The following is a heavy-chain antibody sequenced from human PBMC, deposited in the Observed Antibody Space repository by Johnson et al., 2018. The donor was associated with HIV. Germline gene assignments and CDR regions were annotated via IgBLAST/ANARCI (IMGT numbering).Heavy chain of an antibody. CDR2: IRHDGTSK. Sequence: QVQLGECGGGLVQPGGSLRLSCAASVFTVSSNYMRWVRQAPGQGLAWVAFIRHDGTSKYSADSVKGRFTISSDNSKDTLYLQMNSLRAEDTAVYYCARSVGYCSGGSCSPDAFDIWGQGTMVTVSS. V-gene: IGHV3-30*02. CDR3: ARSVGYCSGGSCSPDAFDI. CDR1: VFTVSSNY. D-gene: IGHD2-15*01. J-gene: IGHJ3*02.